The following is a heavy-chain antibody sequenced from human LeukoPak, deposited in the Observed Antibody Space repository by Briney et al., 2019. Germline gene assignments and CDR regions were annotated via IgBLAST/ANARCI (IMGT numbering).Heavy chain of an antibody. CDR3: ARVSSSSWYAAIDY. D-gene: IGHD6-13*01. V-gene: IGHV1-18*01. CDR2: ISTYSGAT. CDR1: GYTFTIYG. J-gene: IGHJ4*02. Sequence: ASVKVSCKASGYTFTIYGISWVRQAPGQGLEWMGWISTYSGATNYVQNLQGRVTMTTDTSTTTAYMELRSLRADDTAVYYCARVSSSSWYAAIDYWGQGTLVTVSS.